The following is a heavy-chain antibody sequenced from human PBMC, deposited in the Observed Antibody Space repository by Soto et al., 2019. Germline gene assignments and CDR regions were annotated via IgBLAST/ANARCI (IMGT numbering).Heavy chain of an antibody. CDR2: ISGSGRST. J-gene: IGHJ4*02. V-gene: IGHV3-23*01. CDR3: AQDTYYHDTSGYYTFDY. D-gene: IGHD3-22*01. Sequence: TGGSLRLSCAASGFTFSSFAMSWVRQAPEKGLEWVTGISGSGRSTFYADSVKGRFTISRDNAKNSVYLQMNSLRVEDTAVFYCAQDTYYHDTSGYYTFDYWGQGALVTVSS. CDR1: GFTFSSFA.